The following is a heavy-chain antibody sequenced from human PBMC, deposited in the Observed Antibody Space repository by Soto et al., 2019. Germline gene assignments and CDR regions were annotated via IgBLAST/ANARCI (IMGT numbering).Heavy chain of an antibody. V-gene: IGHV4-39*01. CDR2: IYYTGTT. J-gene: IGHJ4*02. D-gene: IGHD6-19*01. Sequence: QLQLQESGPGLVKPSETLSLTCTVSGDSISSSDYYWGWIRQPPGKGLEWIGSIYYTGTTYYTPSLQSRVAISVDTSKHQFSLKLNSVTAADTAVYYCARRTVNIRTFYSGLKTNCFDFWGQGTLVTVSS. CDR3: ARRTVNIRTFYSGLKTNCFDF. CDR1: GDSISSSDYY.